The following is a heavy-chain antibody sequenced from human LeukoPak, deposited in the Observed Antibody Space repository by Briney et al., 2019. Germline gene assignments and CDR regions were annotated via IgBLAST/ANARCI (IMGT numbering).Heavy chain of an antibody. CDR2: IWYDGSNK. J-gene: IGHJ4*02. CDR1: GFTFSSYG. Sequence: PGRSLRLSCAASGFTFSSYGMHWVRQAPGKGLEWVAVIWYDGSNKYYADSVKGRFTISRDNSKNTLYLQMNSLRAEDTAVYYCARDSSVSSSDYYPLGYWGQGTLVTVSS. D-gene: IGHD3-22*01. CDR3: ARDSSVSSSDYYPLGY. V-gene: IGHV3-33*01.